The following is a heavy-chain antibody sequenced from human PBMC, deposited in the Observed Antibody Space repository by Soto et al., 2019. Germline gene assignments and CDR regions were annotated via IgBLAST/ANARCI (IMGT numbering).Heavy chain of an antibody. Sequence: SETLSLTCTVSGGSISSYYWSWIRQPPGKGLEWIGYIYHSGSNYYNPSLKSRVTISVDRSKNQFSLKLSSVTAADTAVYYCARVPGPWGQGTMVTVSS. CDR1: GGSISSYY. J-gene: IGHJ5*02. V-gene: IGHV4-59*12. CDR2: IYHSGSN. CDR3: ARVPGP.